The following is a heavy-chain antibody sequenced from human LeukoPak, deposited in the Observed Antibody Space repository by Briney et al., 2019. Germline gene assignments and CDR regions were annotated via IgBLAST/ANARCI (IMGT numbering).Heavy chain of an antibody. Sequence: EASVKVSCKASGGTFSSYAISWVRQAPGQGLEWMGGIIPIFGTANYAQKFQGRVTITADESTSTAYMELSSLRSEDTAVYYCARDSGYSSGWLTPGDLDYWGQGTLVTVSS. CDR2: IIPIFGTA. CDR1: GGTFSSYA. D-gene: IGHD6-19*01. CDR3: ARDSGYSSGWLTPGDLDY. J-gene: IGHJ4*02. V-gene: IGHV1-69*13.